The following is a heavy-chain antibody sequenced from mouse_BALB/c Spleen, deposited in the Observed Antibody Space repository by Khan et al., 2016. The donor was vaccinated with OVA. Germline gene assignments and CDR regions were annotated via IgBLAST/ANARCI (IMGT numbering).Heavy chain of an antibody. CDR3: ARHGYYGNYGPYFDV. CDR1: GFSLTNYG. V-gene: IGHV2-6-1*01. Sequence: VKLEESGPGLVAPSQSLSITCTISGFSLTNYGVHWVRQPPGKGLEWLVVIWSDGHTTYNSALKSRLSISKDNSKSQVFLKMNSLQTDDTAMYYCARHGYYGNYGPYFDVWGAGTTVTVSS. CDR2: IWSDGHT. J-gene: IGHJ1*01. D-gene: IGHD2-1*01.